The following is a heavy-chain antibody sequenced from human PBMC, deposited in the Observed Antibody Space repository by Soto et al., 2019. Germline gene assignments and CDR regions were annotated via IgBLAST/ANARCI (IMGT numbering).Heavy chain of an antibody. D-gene: IGHD6-13*01. Sequence: GGSLRLSCAASGFTFSSYAMSWVRQAPGKGLEWVSAISGSGGSTYYADSVKGRFTISRDNSRNTLYLQMNSLRAEDTAVYYCAKDLYIAAAGPGYNCFDPWGQGTLVTVSS. J-gene: IGHJ5*02. CDR3: AKDLYIAAAGPGYNCFDP. V-gene: IGHV3-23*01. CDR2: ISGSGGST. CDR1: GFTFSSYA.